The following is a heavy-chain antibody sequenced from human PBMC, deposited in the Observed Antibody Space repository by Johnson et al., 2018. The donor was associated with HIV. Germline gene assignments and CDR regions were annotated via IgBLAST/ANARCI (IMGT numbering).Heavy chain of an antibody. Sequence: VQLVESGGGLVQPGGSLRLSCAASGFTFDDFGMGWVRQAPGKGLVWVSRSIINGSSTIYADSVRGRFTLPRDNAKNTLYLQMNSLRAEDTAVYYCTTDPLAVAPYGDDAFDIWGQGTMVTVSS. CDR1: GFTFDDFG. J-gene: IGHJ3*02. CDR3: TTDPLAVAPYGDDAFDI. CDR2: SIINGSST. V-gene: IGHV3-74*01. D-gene: IGHD6-19*01.